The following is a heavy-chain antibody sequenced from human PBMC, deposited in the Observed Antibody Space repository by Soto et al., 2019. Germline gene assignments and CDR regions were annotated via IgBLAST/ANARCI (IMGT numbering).Heavy chain of an antibody. D-gene: IGHD3-16*01. Sequence: QVQLQESGPGLVKPSETLSLACPVSGASITNFYWSWIRQSARKGLEWIGRIYTRGSTDYNPSLKSRVTMSIDTSKDQLSLSLACVTAADTAVYYCARGGAYYFDSWGQGMLVTVAS. CDR2: IYTRGST. V-gene: IGHV4-4*07. CDR3: ARGGAYYFDS. CDR1: GASITNFY. J-gene: IGHJ4*02.